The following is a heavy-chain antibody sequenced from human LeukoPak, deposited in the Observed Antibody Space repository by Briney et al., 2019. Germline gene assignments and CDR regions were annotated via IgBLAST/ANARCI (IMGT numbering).Heavy chain of an antibody. Sequence: SETLSLTCAVYGGSFSGYYWSWIRQPPGKGLEWIGEINHSGSTNYNPSLKSRVTISVDTSKNQFSLKPSSVTAADTAVYYCAKAYYDSSGYFDYWGQGTLVTVSS. V-gene: IGHV4-34*01. J-gene: IGHJ4*02. CDR3: AKAYYDSSGYFDY. CDR1: GGSFSGYY. D-gene: IGHD3-22*01. CDR2: INHSGST.